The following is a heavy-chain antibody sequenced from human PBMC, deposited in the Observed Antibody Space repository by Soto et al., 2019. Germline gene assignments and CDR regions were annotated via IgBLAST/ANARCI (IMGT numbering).Heavy chain of an antibody. J-gene: IGHJ5*02. CDR1: GYTFTSYG. CDR3: ARVRVFNGWYVDRFAP. CDR2: ISAYNGNT. Sequence: GASVKVSCKASGYTFTSYGISWVRQAPGQGLEWMGWISAYNGNTNYAQKLQGRVTMTTDTSTSTAYMELGSLRSDDTAVYYCARVRVFNGWYVDRFAPWGQGTLDTVS. D-gene: IGHD6-19*01. V-gene: IGHV1-18*01.